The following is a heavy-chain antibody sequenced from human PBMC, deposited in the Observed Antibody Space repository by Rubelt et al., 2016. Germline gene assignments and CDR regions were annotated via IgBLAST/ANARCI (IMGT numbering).Heavy chain of an antibody. Sequence: VRQAPGKGLEWVSAISGSGGSTYYADSVKGRFTISRDNSKNTLYLQMNSLRAEDTAVYYCAKDRWHSSSWDRAVDIWGQGTMVTVSS. CDR3: AKDRWHSSSWDRAVDI. J-gene: IGHJ3*02. D-gene: IGHD6-13*01. CDR2: ISGSGGST. V-gene: IGHV3-23*01.